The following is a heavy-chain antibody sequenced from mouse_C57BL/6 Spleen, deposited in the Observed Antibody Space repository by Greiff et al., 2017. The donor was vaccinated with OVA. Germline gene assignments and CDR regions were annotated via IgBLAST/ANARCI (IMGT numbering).Heavy chain of an antibody. D-gene: IGHD1-1*02. CDR1: GYTFTSYW. J-gene: IGHJ4*01. CDR3: ARDYVAMDY. Sequence: QVQLKQPGAELVKPGASVKLSCKASGYTFTSYWMHWVKQRPGQGLEWIGMIHPNSGSANYNEKFKSKATLTVDKSSSTAYMQLSSLTSEDSAVYYCARDYVAMDYWGQGTSVTVSS. V-gene: IGHV1-64*01. CDR2: IHPNSGSA.